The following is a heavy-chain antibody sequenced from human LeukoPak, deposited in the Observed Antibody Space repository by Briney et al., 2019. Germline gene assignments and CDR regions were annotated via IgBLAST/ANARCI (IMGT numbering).Heavy chain of an antibody. CDR1: GFTFSNYW. Sequence: GGSRRLSCAASGFTFSNYWMNWVRQAPGKGLEWVAVISYDGSNKYYADYVKGRFTISRDNATNSLYLQINSLRAEDTAVSYCARESHSYGYNYYYYYYMDVWGKGTTVTVSS. D-gene: IGHD5-18*01. J-gene: IGHJ6*03. CDR3: ARESHSYGYNYYYYYYMDV. V-gene: IGHV3-30-3*01. CDR2: ISYDGSNK.